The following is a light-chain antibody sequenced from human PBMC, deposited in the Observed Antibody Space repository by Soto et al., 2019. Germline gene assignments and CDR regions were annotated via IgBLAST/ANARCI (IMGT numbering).Light chain of an antibody. CDR2: GAS. CDR3: QQYNVWPPL. V-gene: IGKV3-15*01. Sequence: EIVMTQSPATLFVSPGERVTLSCRASQSVSSNLAWYQQKHGQAPRILIYGASIRATGIPARFSGSGSGTEFTLTISSLQSEDFAVYYCQQYNVWPPLFGQGTRLEIK. CDR1: QSVSSN. J-gene: IGKJ5*01.